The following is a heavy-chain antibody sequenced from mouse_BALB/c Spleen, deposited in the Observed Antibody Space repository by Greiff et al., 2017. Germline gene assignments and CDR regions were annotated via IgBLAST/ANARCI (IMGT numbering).Heavy chain of an antibody. J-gene: IGHJ2*01. D-gene: IGHD2-1*01. CDR3: ARYGNYVFDY. CDR1: GFTFSSFG. Sequence: EVKVEESGGGLVQPGGSRKLSCAASGFTFSSFGMHWVRQAPEKGLEWVAYISSGSSTIYYADTVKGRFTISRDNPKNTLFLQMTSLRSEDTAMYYCARYGNYVFDYWGQGTTLTVSS. V-gene: IGHV5-17*02. CDR2: ISSGSSTI.